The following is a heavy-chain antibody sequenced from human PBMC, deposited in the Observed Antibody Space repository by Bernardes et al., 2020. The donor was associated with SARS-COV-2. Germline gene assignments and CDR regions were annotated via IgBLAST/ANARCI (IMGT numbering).Heavy chain of an antibody. CDR3: ARAGDDSSSWLGYYFDY. V-gene: IGHV3-33*01. CDR2: IWYDGSNK. J-gene: IGHJ4*02. Sequence: GGSLRLSCAASGFTFSSYGMHWFRQAPGKGLEWLAVIWYDGSNKYYADSVKGRFTISRDNSKNTLYLQMNSLRAEDTAVYYCARAGDDSSSWLGYYFDYWGQGTLVTVSS. D-gene: IGHD6-13*01. CDR1: GFTFSSYG.